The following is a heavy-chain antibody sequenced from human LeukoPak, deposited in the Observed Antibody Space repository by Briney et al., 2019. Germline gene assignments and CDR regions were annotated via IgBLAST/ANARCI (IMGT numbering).Heavy chain of an antibody. D-gene: IGHD3-16*02. CDR1: GYTFISYD. J-gene: IGHJ4*02. Sequence: ASVKVSCKASGYTFISYDINWVRQATGQGLEWMGWMSPNSGNTGYAQKFQGRITMTKSTSISTAYMELSDLESEDTAVYYCASFRTFGGVIDDYWGQGTLVTVSS. CDR3: ASFRTFGGVIDDY. V-gene: IGHV1-8*01. CDR2: MSPNSGNT.